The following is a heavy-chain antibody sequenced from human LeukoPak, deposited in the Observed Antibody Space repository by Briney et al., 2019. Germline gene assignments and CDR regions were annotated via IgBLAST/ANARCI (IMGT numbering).Heavy chain of an antibody. CDR2: ITGTGGGT. Sequence: PGGSLRLSCAASGFTFSSYAMSWVRQAPGKGLEWVSTITGTGGGTYYADSIKGRFTFSRDNSRNTLYLQMNSLRAEDTAVYYCAKTMGAIDHDYWGQGTLVTVSS. CDR3: AKTMGAIDHDY. CDR1: GFTFSSYA. J-gene: IGHJ4*02. V-gene: IGHV3-23*01. D-gene: IGHD1-26*01.